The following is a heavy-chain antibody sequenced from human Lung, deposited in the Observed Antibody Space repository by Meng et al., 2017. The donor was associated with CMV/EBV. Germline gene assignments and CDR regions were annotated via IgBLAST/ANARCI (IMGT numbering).Heavy chain of an antibody. Sequence: SETLSLTXTVSGGSISSYYWSWIRQPPGKGLEWIGYIYYSGSTNYNPSLKSRVTISVDTSKNQFSLKLSSVTAADTAVYYCAREREDIVATGYFDYWGQGTLVTVSS. CDR2: IYYSGST. J-gene: IGHJ4*02. CDR1: GGSISSYY. CDR3: AREREDIVATGYFDY. D-gene: IGHD5-12*01. V-gene: IGHV4-59*01.